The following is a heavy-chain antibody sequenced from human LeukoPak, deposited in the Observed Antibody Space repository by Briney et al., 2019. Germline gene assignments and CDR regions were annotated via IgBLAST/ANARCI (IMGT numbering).Heavy chain of an antibody. Sequence: GGSLRLSCAASGFTFSSYWMSWVRQAPGKGLEWVANIKQDGSEKYYVDSVKGRFTISRDNAKNSLYLQMNSLRAEDTAVYYCARERTTLSGSYIFDYWGQGTLVTVSS. CDR2: IKQDGSEK. D-gene: IGHD1-26*01. CDR1: GFTFSSYW. CDR3: ARERTTLSGSYIFDY. J-gene: IGHJ4*02. V-gene: IGHV3-7*03.